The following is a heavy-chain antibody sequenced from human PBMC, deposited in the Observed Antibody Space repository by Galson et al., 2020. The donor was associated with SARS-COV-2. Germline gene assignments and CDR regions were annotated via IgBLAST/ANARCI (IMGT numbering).Heavy chain of an antibody. CDR3: APYLGGNSGFFDP. D-gene: IGHD2-21*02. CDR2: IYYSGST. J-gene: IGHJ5*02. V-gene: IGHV4-30-4*01. CDR1: GGSISRNNYY. Sequence: SETLSLTCRVSGGSISRNNYYWSWIRQPPGKGLEWIGYIYYSGSTYYNPSLKSRVTMSIDTSENQFSLKLRSMTAADTAVYYCAPYLGGNSGFFDPWGQGTLVTVSS.